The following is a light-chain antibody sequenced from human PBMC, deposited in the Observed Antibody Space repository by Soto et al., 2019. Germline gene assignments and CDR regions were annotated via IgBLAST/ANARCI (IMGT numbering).Light chain of an antibody. Sequence: DIQMTQSPSSLSASVGDRVILTCRTSQYINNYLNWFQQKPGKAPQLLISSADHLQSGVPPRFRGGGSGTEFSLTITSLQPEDFATYYCQQSYSTPLTFGGGTKVEI. J-gene: IGKJ4*01. V-gene: IGKV1-39*01. CDR2: SAD. CDR3: QQSYSTPLT. CDR1: QYINNY.